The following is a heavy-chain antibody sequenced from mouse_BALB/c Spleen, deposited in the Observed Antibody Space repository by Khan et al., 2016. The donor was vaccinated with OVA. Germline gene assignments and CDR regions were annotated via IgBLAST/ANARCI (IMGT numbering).Heavy chain of an antibody. V-gene: IGHV1-7*01. J-gene: IGHJ3*01. Sequence: QMQLKQSGAELAKPGASVKMSCKASGYTFTTYWMHWVKQRPGQGLDWIGYINPSTGYTVYNQKFKDKATLTADKSSSTAYMQLNSLTSEDSAVYYCARRGVCGIFAYWGQGTLVTVSA. CDR2: INPSTGYT. D-gene: IGHD1-1*02. CDR3: ARRGVCGIFAY. CDR1: GYTFTTYW.